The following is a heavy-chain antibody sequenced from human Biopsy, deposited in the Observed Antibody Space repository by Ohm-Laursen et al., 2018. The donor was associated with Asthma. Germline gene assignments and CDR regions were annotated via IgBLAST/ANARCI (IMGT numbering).Heavy chain of an antibody. CDR2: ISKDASTQ. CDR3: VRDGTDDAFDI. D-gene: IGHD1-1*01. J-gene: IGHJ3*02. Sequence: SLRLSCTASGFSFSNFAIHWVRPAPGKGLEWVGVISKDASTQDYADSVKGRFTMVRDNSKNTLDLQMNSLREEDTAVYYCVRDGTDDAFDIWGQGTVVSVSS. V-gene: IGHV3-30*01. CDR1: GFSFSNFA.